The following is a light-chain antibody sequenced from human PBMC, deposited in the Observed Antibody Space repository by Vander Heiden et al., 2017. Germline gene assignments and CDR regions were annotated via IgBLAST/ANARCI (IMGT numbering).Light chain of an antibody. Sequence: DIVMTQSPDSLAVSLGERATINCKSSQSVLYSSNNKNYLAWYQKKPGQPPKVLIYWASTRESGVPERFIGSGSGTDFALTISSLQAEDVAVYYCQEYYCTPLTFGRGTKVEIK. CDR2: WAS. J-gene: IGKJ4*01. CDR3: QEYYCTPLT. V-gene: IGKV4-1*01. CDR1: QSVLYSSNNKNY.